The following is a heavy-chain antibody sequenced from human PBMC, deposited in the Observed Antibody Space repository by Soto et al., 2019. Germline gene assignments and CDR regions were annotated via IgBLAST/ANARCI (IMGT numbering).Heavy chain of an antibody. CDR3: ARGYGSGSYSTDAFDI. V-gene: IGHV1-2*02. J-gene: IGHJ3*02. CDR1: GYTFTGHY. D-gene: IGHD3-10*01. CDR2: INPNSGGT. Sequence: ASVKVSCKASGYTFTGHYMHWVRQAPGQGLEWMGWINPNSGGTNYAQKFQGRVTMTRDTSISTAYMELSRLRSDDTAVYYCARGYGSGSYSTDAFDIWGQGTMVTVSS.